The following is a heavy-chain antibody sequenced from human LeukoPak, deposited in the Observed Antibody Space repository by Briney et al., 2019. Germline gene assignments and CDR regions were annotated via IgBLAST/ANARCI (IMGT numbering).Heavy chain of an antibody. V-gene: IGHV1-18*01. D-gene: IGHD4-11*01. CDR2: ISAYNGNT. Sequence: ASVKVSRKASGYTFTSYGISWVRQAPGQGLEWMGWISAYNGNTNYAQKLQGRVTMTTDTSTSTAYMELRSLRSDDTAVYYCARDRGLMTTVTPFDYWGQGTLVTVSS. CDR1: GYTFTSYG. J-gene: IGHJ4*02. CDR3: ARDRGLMTTVTPFDY.